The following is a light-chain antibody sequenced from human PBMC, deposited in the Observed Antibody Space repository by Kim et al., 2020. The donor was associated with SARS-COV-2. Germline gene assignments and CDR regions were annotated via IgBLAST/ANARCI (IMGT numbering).Light chain of an antibody. Sequence: ETVLTQSPGTLSLSPGERATLSCRASQSVRSSFLAWYQQKPGQAPRLLIYDASSRATGIADRFSGRGSGTDFTLTISRLQPEDFAVYYCQQYDDLPLTFGGGTKVDIK. CDR1: QSVRSSF. J-gene: IGKJ4*01. CDR2: DAS. V-gene: IGKV3-20*01. CDR3: QQYDDLPLT.